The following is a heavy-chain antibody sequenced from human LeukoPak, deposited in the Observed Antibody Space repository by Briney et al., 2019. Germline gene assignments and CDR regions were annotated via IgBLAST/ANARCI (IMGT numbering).Heavy chain of an antibody. J-gene: IGHJ4*02. CDR3: ARGGTAMVKSNFDY. V-gene: IGHV1-2*02. CDR1: GYTFTGYY. Sequence: GASVKVSCKASGYTFTGYYMHWVRQAPGQGLEWMGWINPNSGGTNYAQKFQSRVTMTRDTSITTAYMELSRLRSDDTAVYYCARGGTAMVKSNFDYWGQGTLVTVSS. D-gene: IGHD5-18*01. CDR2: INPNSGGT.